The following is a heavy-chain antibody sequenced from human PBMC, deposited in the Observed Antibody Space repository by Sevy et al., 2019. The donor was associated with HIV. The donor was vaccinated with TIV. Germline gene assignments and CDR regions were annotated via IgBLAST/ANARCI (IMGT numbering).Heavy chain of an antibody. CDR3: ARYLPSAVINPFYYYGLDV. D-gene: IGHD3-22*01. CDR2: ISYDGGVK. J-gene: IGHJ6*02. Sequence: GGSLRLSCAASGFTFSIYAMHWVRQAPDKGLEWVAVISYDGGVKYFTHSVKGRVTISRDNSRNTLYLQMNRLRPEDTAVYYFARYLPSAVINPFYYYGLDVWGQGTTVTVSS. CDR1: GFTFSIYA. V-gene: IGHV3-30*04.